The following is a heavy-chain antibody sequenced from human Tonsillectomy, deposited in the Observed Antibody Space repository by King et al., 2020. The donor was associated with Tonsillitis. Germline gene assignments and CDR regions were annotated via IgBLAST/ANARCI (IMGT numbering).Heavy chain of an antibody. Sequence: VQLVQSGAEVKKPGSSVKVSCKASGGTFSSYAFSWVRQAPGQGLEWMGGIIPIFGTANYAQKLQGRVTIIADESTSTVYMELSSLRSEDTAVYYCARGVAYYDFWSGNLAHSKPAEYFQYWGQGTLVIVSS. D-gene: IGHD3-3*01. CDR1: GGTFSSYA. CDR3: ARGVAYYDFWSGNLAHSKPAEYFQY. J-gene: IGHJ1*01. V-gene: IGHV1-69*01. CDR2: IIPIFGTA.